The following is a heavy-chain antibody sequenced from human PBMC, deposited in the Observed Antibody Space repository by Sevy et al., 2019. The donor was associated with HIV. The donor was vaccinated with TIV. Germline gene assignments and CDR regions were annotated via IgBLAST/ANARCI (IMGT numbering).Heavy chain of an antibody. CDR2: IWNDGSNK. CDR3: ARGGDFNDRSAKRDFDY. D-gene: IGHD3-22*01. CDR1: GFTFSNYG. V-gene: IGHV3-33*01. J-gene: IGHJ4*02. Sequence: GGSLRLSCAASGFTFSNYGMHWVRQAPGKGLEWVAVIWNDGSNKYYADSVKVRLTISRDNSKNTLYLQMNSLRVEDTAVYFCARGGDFNDRSAKRDFDYWGQGTLVTVSS.